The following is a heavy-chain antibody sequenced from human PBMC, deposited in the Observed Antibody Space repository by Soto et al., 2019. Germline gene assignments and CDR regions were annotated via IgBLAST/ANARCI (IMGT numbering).Heavy chain of an antibody. V-gene: IGHV4-38-2*01. D-gene: IGHD2-2*01. Sequence: KPSETLSLTCAVSGYFISSGYYWGWIRQPPGKGLEWIGSMFHSGSTHYNPSLKSRVTISVDTSKNHFSLRLSSVTASDTAVYYCARGHGVVVPTVGWFDPWGQGTLVTVSS. CDR2: MFHSGST. CDR3: ARGHGVVVPTVGWFDP. J-gene: IGHJ5*02. CDR1: GYFISSGYY.